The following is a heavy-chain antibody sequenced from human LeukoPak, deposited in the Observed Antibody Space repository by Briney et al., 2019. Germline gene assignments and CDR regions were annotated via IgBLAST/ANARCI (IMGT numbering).Heavy chain of an antibody. CDR3: ARESRTHDGSGYYYDS. V-gene: IGHV4-4*07. Sequence: PSETQSLTCTISGASIRNYYWAWVRQPAGKGLEWIGRIFTNGNSDFNPSLKSRVTMSVDLSKNQFSLKLTSVTAADTAVYYCARESRTHDGSGYYYDSWGQGTLVTVSS. CDR2: IFTNGNS. D-gene: IGHD3-22*01. J-gene: IGHJ4*02. CDR1: GASIRNYY.